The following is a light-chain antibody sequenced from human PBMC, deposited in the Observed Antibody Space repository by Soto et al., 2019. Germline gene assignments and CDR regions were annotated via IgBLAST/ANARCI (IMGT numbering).Light chain of an antibody. CDR2: DAS. CDR3: QQRSNT. Sequence: EILLTQSPATMSLSPGERATRSCRASQSFSIYLAWYQHKPGQSPMLLIYDASNRVTGIPARFSGSGYGTDFTLTISSLEPEDFAVYYCQQRSNTFGPGTKVDIK. J-gene: IGKJ3*01. V-gene: IGKV3-11*01. CDR1: QSFSIY.